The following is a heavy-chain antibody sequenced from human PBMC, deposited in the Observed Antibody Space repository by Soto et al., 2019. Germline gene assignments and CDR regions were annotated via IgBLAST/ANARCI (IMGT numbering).Heavy chain of an antibody. CDR1: GYTFTAYY. J-gene: IGHJ4*02. D-gene: IGHD3-10*01. Sequence: AASVKVSCKASGYTFTAYYIHWVRQAPGQGLEWMGWINPKGGGTKYAQKFEGRVTMTRDTSINTAYMELTRLTSDDTAVYYCARAVHTMIQGVRFRVDQWGQGTLVTVSS. V-gene: IGHV1-2*02. CDR3: ARAVHTMIQGVRFRVDQ. CDR2: INPKGGGT.